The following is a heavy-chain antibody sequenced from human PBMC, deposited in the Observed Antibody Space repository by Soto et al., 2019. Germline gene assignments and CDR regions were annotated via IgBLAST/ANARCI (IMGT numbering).Heavy chain of an antibody. CDR2: ITYDGDNK. CDR3: EKEPNPNGGRLNWCDH. V-gene: IGHV3-30*18. D-gene: IGHD1-26*01. J-gene: IGHJ5*02. Sequence: PGGSLRLSCAAPGFTFSTYGMHWVRQAPGKGLEWLAVITYDGDNKNYGDSVKGRFTISRDNSRNTLYLQMNSLRAEDTAVYYCEKEPNPNGGRLNWCDHWGQGTMVTV. CDR1: GFTFSTYG.